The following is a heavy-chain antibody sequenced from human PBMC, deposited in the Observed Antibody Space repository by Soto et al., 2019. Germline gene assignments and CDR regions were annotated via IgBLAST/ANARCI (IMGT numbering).Heavy chain of an antibody. CDR1: GGSFSGYY. J-gene: IGHJ4*02. CDR2: INHSGST. CDR3: ARVSTTAKTFEY. V-gene: IGHV4-34*01. Sequence: PSETLSLTCAVYGGSFSGYYWSWIRQPPGKGLEWIGEINHSGSTNYNPSLKSRVTISVDTSKNTLYLQMHSLRAEDTALYYCARVSTTAKTFEYWGQGTLVTVSS.